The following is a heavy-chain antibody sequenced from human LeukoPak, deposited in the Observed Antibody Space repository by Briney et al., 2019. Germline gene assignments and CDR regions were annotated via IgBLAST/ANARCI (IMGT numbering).Heavy chain of an antibody. J-gene: IGHJ6*04. CDR1: GGSISSGGYY. D-gene: IGHD1-14*01. CDR3: ARNRRFALYYYYYGMDV. CDR2: IYYSGST. Sequence: SQTLSLTCTVSGGSISSGGYYWSWIRQHPGKGLEWIGYIYYSGSTYYNPSLKSRVTISVDTSKNQFSLKLSSVTAADTAVYYCARNRRFALYYYYYGMDVWGKGTTVTVSS. V-gene: IGHV4-31*03.